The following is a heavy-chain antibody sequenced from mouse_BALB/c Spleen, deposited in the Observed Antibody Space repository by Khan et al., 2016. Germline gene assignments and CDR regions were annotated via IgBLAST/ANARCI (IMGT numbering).Heavy chain of an antibody. CDR3: AITAVAMDY. J-gene: IGHJ4*01. D-gene: IGHD1-1*01. CDR2: ISYDGSN. V-gene: IGHV3-6*02. CDR1: GYSITSGYY. Sequence: EVQLVESGPGLVKPSQSLSLTCSVTGYSITSGYYWNWIRQFPGNKLEWMGYISYDGSNNYNPSLKNRISITRDTSKNQFFLKLNSVTTEDTARYYGAITAVAMDYWGQGTSVTVSS.